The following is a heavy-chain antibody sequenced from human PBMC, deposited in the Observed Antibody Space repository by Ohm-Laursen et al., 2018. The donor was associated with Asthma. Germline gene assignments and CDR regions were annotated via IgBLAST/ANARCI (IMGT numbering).Heavy chain of an antibody. D-gene: IGHD3-22*01. J-gene: IGHJ4*02. CDR1: GFTVSSKY. Sequence: SLRLSCAASGFTVSSKYMSWVRQAPGKGLEWVAIISYDGSSKYFTDSVKGRYTISRDNSKNTLYLQTNSLRAEDTAVYYCASQPYDSSGYYFAYWGQGTLVTVSS. CDR3: ASQPYDSSGYYFAY. CDR2: ISYDGSSK. V-gene: IGHV3-30*03.